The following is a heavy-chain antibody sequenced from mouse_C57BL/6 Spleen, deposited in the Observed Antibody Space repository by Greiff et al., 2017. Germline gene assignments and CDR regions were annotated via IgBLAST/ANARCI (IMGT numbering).Heavy chain of an antibody. CDR2: INPSSGYT. D-gene: IGHD2-3*01. CDR3: ARDDGYYYAMDY. V-gene: IGHV1-4*01. J-gene: IGHJ4*01. Sequence: QVQLQQSGAELARPGASVKMSCKASGYTFTSYTMHWVKQRPGQGLEWIGYINPSSGYTKYNQKFKDKATLTADKSSSTAYMQLSSLTSEDSAVYYCARDDGYYYAMDYWGQGTSVTVSS. CDR1: GYTFTSYT.